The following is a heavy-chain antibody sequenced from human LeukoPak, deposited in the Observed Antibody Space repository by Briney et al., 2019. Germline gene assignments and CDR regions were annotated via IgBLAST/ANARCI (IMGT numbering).Heavy chain of an antibody. CDR3: ARETGYCSSTSCYYFDY. Sequence: ASVKVSCKASGGTFSSYAISWVRQAPGQGLEWMGGIIPIFGTANYAQKFQGRVTITADESTRTAYMELSSLGSEDPAVYYCARETGYCSSTSCYYFDYWGQGTLVTVSS. CDR1: GGTFSSYA. D-gene: IGHD2-2*01. J-gene: IGHJ4*02. CDR2: IIPIFGTA. V-gene: IGHV1-69*13.